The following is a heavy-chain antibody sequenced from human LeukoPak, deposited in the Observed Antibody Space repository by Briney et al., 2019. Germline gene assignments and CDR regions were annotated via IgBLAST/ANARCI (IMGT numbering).Heavy chain of an antibody. CDR2: IWSDASNQ. Sequence: GTSLRLSCAASGFSFSTYAMHWVRQAPGKGLDWVAMIWSDASNQYYADSVKGRFTISRDNSKNTLYLQLNSLRAEDTAVYYCAKDEVVPSYYYIDVWGKGTTVTVSS. D-gene: IGHD2-2*01. V-gene: IGHV3-33*06. J-gene: IGHJ6*03. CDR3: AKDEVVPSYYYIDV. CDR1: GFSFSTYA.